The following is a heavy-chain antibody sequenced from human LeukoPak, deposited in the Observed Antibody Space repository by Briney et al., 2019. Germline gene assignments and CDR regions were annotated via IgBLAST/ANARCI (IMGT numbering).Heavy chain of an antibody. D-gene: IGHD2-15*01. Sequence: SQTLSLTCTVSGGSISSGDYYWGWLRQRPGTGLEGIGYIYYSGSTYDNPSLKSRVTISVDTSKNQFSLKLSSVTAPDTAVYYCARVGCSCGSCYPYYWGQGTLVPLPS. V-gene: IGHV4-30-4*01. CDR3: ARVGCSCGSCYPYY. CDR2: IYYSGST. J-gene: IGHJ4*02. CDR1: GGSISSGDYY.